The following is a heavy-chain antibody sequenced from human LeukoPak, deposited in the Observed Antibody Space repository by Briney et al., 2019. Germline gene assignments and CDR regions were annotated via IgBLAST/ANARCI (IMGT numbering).Heavy chain of an antibody. CDR2: ISGSGSTT. V-gene: IGHV3-48*03. D-gene: IGHD2-15*01. CDR3: ARGFCNGGRCHFDY. CDR1: GFTFSYYQ. J-gene: IGHJ4*02. Sequence: PGGSLRLSCAASGFTFSYYQMNWVRQAPGKGLEWISYISGSGSTTYFADSVKGRFTISRDNAKKSMYLQMNSLRDEDTAVYYCARGFCNGGRCHFDYWGQGTLVTVSS.